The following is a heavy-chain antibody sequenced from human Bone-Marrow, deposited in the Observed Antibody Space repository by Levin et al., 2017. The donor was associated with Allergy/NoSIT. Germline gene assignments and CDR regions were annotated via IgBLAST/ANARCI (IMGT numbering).Heavy chain of an antibody. CDR2: ISFDGSNK. CDR1: GFTFSTYA. D-gene: IGHD4-11*01. J-gene: IGHJ6*02. V-gene: IGHV3-30*04. CDR3: ARVYRSTVTPRGYYHYCQGMDV. Sequence: PGGSLRLSCAASGFTFSTYAMHWVRQAPGKGLEWVAVISFDGSNKYYTDSVKGRFTISRDNSKNTLFLQMNSLRAEDTAVYYCARVYRSTVTPRGYYHYCQGMDVWGQGTTVTVSS.